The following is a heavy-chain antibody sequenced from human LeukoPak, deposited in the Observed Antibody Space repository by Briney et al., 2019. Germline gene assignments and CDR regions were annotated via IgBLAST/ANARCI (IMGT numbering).Heavy chain of an antibody. CDR1: GGTFSSYA. Sequence: SVKVSCKASGGTFSSYAISWVRQAPGQGLEWMGRIIPILGIANYAQKFQGRVTITADKSTSTAYMELSRLTSDDTAVYYCARDRYGDGFAHLDYWGQGALVTVSS. CDR2: IIPILGIA. J-gene: IGHJ4*02. V-gene: IGHV1-69*04. CDR3: ARDRYGDGFAHLDY. D-gene: IGHD5-24*01.